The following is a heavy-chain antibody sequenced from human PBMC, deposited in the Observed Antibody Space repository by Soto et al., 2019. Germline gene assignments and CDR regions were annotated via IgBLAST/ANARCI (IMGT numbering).Heavy chain of an antibody. CDR2: INSDGSST. D-gene: IGHD2-15*01. Sequence: EVQLVESGGGLVQPGESLRLSCGASGFTFSSYWMHWVRQAPGKGLVWVSRINSDGSSTSYAGSVKGRFTISRDNAKNTLYLQMNSLRAEDTAVYYCVRTSLVVAAATREDYWGQGTLVTVSS. CDR1: GFTFSSYW. CDR3: VRTSLVVAAATREDY. V-gene: IGHV3-74*01. J-gene: IGHJ4*02.